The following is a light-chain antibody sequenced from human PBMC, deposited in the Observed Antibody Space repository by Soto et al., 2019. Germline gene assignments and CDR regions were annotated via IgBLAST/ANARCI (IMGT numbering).Light chain of an antibody. V-gene: IGKV3-15*01. CDR3: QQYHSWPHT. CDR2: RAF. J-gene: IGKJ2*01. CDR1: QSVTTN. Sequence: ETVLTQSPATLSVSPGERATFSCKASQSVTTNLAWYQQKPGQVPRLLIYRAFTRATGIPARFSGSGSGTEFTLSISSLQSEDFAIYHCQQYHSWPHTFGQGTKLEIK.